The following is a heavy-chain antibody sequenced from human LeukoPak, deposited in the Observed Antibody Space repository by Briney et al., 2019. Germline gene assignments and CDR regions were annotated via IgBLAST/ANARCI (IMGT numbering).Heavy chain of an antibody. CDR2: IYYSGST. CDR3: ATPQNPYDSSGYYASWVGDTPYYYYYMDV. Sequence: KASETLSLTCTVSGGSIRSSSNYWGWIRQPPGKGLEWIGSIYYSGSTYYNPSLKSRVTISVDTSKNQFSLKLSSVTAADTAVYYCATPQNPYDSSGYYASWVGDTPYYYYYMDVWGKGTTVTISS. D-gene: IGHD3-22*01. CDR1: GGSIRSSSNY. J-gene: IGHJ6*03. V-gene: IGHV4-39*01.